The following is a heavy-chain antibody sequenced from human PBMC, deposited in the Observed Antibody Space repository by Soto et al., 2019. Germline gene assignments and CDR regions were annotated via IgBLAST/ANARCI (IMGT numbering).Heavy chain of an antibody. V-gene: IGHV3-33*01. D-gene: IGHD3-22*01. CDR1: GFTFSSYG. CDR3: AREKYYDTNWFDP. Sequence: GGSLRLSCAASGFTFSSYGMHWVRQAPGKGLEWVAVIWYDGSNKYYADSVKGRFTISRDNSKNTLYLQMNSLRAEDTAVYYCAREKYYDTNWFDPWGQGTLVTVSS. CDR2: IWYDGSNK. J-gene: IGHJ5*02.